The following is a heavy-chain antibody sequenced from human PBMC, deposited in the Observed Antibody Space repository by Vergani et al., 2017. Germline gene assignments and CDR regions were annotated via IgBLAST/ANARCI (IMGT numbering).Heavy chain of an antibody. Sequence: EVQLVESGGGLVQPGRSLRLSCAASGFTFDDYAMHWVRQAPGKGLEWVSGIRWNGGSICYADSVKGRFTISRDNANNSLYLQMNSLRADDTSLYCCATIYDSSGNYHEDAFDVWGQGTMVTVSS. CDR1: GFTFDDYA. J-gene: IGHJ3*01. CDR2: IRWNGGSI. D-gene: IGHD3-22*01. CDR3: ATIYDSSGNYHEDAFDV. V-gene: IGHV3-9*01.